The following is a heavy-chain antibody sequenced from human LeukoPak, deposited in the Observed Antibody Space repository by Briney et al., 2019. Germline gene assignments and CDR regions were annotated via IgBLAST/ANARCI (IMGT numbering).Heavy chain of an antibody. Sequence: SETLSLTCTVSGGSISSYYWSWIRQPPGKGLEWIGFLSSSGSTNYHPSLKSRVTISVDSSKNQFSLRLSSVTAADTAVYYCARLILPSGSYYFDYWGQGTLVTVSS. V-gene: IGHV4-59*01. D-gene: IGHD1-26*01. J-gene: IGHJ4*02. CDR2: LSSSGST. CDR1: GGSISSYY. CDR3: ARLILPSGSYYFDY.